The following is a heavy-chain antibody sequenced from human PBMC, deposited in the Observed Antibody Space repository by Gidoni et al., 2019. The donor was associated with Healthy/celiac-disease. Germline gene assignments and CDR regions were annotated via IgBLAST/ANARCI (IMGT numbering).Heavy chain of an antibody. CDR2: IWYDGSNK. CDR1: GFPFSRYG. D-gene: IGHD2-15*01. V-gene: IGHV3-33*01. CDR3: ARDKGVVVASNPGAFDI. Sequence: QVQLVESGGGVVQPGRSLRLSCAASGFPFSRYGMHWVRQAPGKGLEWVAVIWYDGSNKYYADSVKGRFTISRDNSKNTLYLQMNSLRAEDTAVYYCARDKGVVVASNPGAFDIWGQGTMVTVSS. J-gene: IGHJ3*02.